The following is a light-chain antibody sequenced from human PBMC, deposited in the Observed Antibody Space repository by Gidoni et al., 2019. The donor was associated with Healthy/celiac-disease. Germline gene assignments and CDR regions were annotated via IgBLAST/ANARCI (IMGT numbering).Light chain of an antibody. CDR1: QSVLYRSNNKNY. Sequence: DIVMTQSPDSLAVSLGERATINCKSCQSVLYRSNNKNYLAWYQQKPGQPPKLLIYWASTRESGVPGRFRGSGSGTDFTLTISSLQAEDVAVYYCQQYYSTPRTFGQGTKVEIK. CDR3: QQYYSTPRT. V-gene: IGKV4-1*01. J-gene: IGKJ1*01. CDR2: WAS.